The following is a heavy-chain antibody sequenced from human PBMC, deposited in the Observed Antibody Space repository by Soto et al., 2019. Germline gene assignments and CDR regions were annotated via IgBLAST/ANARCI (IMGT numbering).Heavy chain of an antibody. D-gene: IGHD1-1*01. CDR2: FDPEDGEI. V-gene: IGHV1-24*01. CDR1: GHTLSELS. J-gene: IGHJ4*02. Sequence: RASVKVSCKVSGHTLSELSIYWVRQAPGKGLEWMGGFDPEDGEIIYAQKFQGRANMAEDTSTDTAYMELSSLRTEDTAVYYCATGVTTFDYWGQGTLVTVSS. CDR3: ATGVTTFDY.